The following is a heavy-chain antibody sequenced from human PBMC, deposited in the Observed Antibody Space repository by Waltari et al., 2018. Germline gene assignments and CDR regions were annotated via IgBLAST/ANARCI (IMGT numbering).Heavy chain of an antibody. Sequence: QVQLQESGPGLVKPSQTLSLTCTVSGGSISSGDYYWSWIRQPPGKGREWIGYIYYSGSTYYNPSLKSRVTISVDTSKNQFSLKLSSVTAADTAVYYCARDRRGVDILTGYYTNWFDPWGQGTLVTVSS. J-gene: IGHJ5*02. CDR2: IYYSGST. D-gene: IGHD3-9*01. V-gene: IGHV4-30-4*08. CDR3: ARDRRGVDILTGYYTNWFDP. CDR1: GGSISSGDYY.